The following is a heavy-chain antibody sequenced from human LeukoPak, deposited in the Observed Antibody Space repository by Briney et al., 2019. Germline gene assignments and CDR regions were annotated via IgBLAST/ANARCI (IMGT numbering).Heavy chain of an antibody. V-gene: IGHV3-23*01. CDR2: VSSSGGST. Sequence: GGSLRLSCAASGFTFSNYAMSWVRQAPGKGLEWVSVVSSSGGSTYYADYVKGQLTISRDNSKNTVYLHMNNLRAEDTAVYYCAKEGRKTGNTYGYEYDCWGQGTLVTVSS. J-gene: IGHJ4*02. CDR1: GFTFSNYA. CDR3: AKEGRKTGNTYGYEYDC. D-gene: IGHD5-18*01.